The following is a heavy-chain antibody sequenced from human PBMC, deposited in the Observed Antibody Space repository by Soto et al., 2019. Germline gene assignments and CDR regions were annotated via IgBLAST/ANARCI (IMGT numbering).Heavy chain of an antibody. V-gene: IGHV3-21*01. CDR1: GFNFNYYT. Sequence: GGSLRLSCVASGFNFNYYTMTWVRQAPGKGLEWVASIGVNVGRIFYADSVKGRVTISRDDSRKTLFLQMNSLKVEDTAVYYCAKWQQLKWGQGTLVTVSS. J-gene: IGHJ4*02. CDR3: AKWQQLK. D-gene: IGHD6-13*01. CDR2: IGVNVGRI.